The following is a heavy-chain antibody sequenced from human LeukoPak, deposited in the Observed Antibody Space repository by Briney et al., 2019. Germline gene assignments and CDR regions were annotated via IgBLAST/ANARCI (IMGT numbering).Heavy chain of an antibody. CDR2: INPSGGST. J-gene: IGHJ5*02. CDR3: ARTDCSGGSCSPRGSNWFDP. CDR1: GYTFTSYY. V-gene: IGHV1-46*01. D-gene: IGHD2-15*01. Sequence: ASVKVSCKASGYTFTSYYMHWVRQAPGQGLEWMGIINPSGGSTSYAQKFQGRVTMTRDTSTSTVYMELSSLRSEDTAVYYCARTDCSGGSCSPRGSNWFDPWGQGTLVTVSS.